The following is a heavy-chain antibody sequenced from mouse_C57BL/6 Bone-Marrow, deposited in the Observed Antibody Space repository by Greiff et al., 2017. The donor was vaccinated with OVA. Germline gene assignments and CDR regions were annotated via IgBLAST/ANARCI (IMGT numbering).Heavy chain of an antibody. CDR3: ARPRLRIYYAMDY. Sequence: EVNLVESGGGLVKPGGSLKLSCAASGFTFSDYGMHWVRQAPEKGLEWVAYISSGSSTIYYADTVKGRFTISRDNAKNTLFLQMTSLRSEDTAMYYCARPRLRIYYAMDYWGQGTSVTVSS. D-gene: IGHD3-2*02. V-gene: IGHV5-17*01. J-gene: IGHJ4*01. CDR2: ISSGSSTI. CDR1: GFTFSDYG.